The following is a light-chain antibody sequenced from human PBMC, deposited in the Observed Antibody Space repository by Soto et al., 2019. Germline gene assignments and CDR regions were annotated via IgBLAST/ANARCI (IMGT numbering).Light chain of an antibody. Sequence: EVVTTQPPATLSVSPGERATLSCRASQSVSSSYLAWYQQKPGQPPRLLIYGASSRATGIPDRFSGSGAGTDFTLTISRLEPEDFAVYYCQQYGSSPWTFGQGTKVDIK. CDR3: QQYGSSPWT. CDR2: GAS. CDR1: QSVSSSY. V-gene: IGKV3-20*01. J-gene: IGKJ1*01.